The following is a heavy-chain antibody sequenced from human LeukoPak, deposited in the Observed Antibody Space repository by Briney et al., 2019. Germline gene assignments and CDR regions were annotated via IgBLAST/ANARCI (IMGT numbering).Heavy chain of an antibody. CDR1: EFTFSSYS. CDR2: ISNGSGNR. Sequence: GGSLRLSCVASEFTFSSYSMIWVRQAPGKGREWISYISNGSGNRYYADSVKGRFTISRDNAKNLLYLQMNNLRADDTAVYYCARAAKWEFYHYYMDVWGKGTTVAVSS. J-gene: IGHJ6*03. CDR3: ARAAKWEFYHYYMDV. V-gene: IGHV3-48*01. D-gene: IGHD1-26*01.